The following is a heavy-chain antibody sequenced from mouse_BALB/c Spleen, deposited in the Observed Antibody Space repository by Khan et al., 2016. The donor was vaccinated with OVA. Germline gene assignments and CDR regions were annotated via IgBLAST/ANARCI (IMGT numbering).Heavy chain of an antibody. J-gene: IGHJ3*01. CDR2: VSTGGSYT. Sequence: EVELVESGGDLVKPGGSLKLSCAASGFTFSTYGMSWVRQAPDKRLEWVATVSTGGSYTYYPDSVQGRFTISRDNAKNTLYLQMSGLRSEDTAMFYCTRLAYYYDGGGFAYWGQGTLVTVSA. D-gene: IGHD1-1*01. CDR1: GFTFSTYG. V-gene: IGHV5-6*01. CDR3: TRLAYYYDGGGFAY.